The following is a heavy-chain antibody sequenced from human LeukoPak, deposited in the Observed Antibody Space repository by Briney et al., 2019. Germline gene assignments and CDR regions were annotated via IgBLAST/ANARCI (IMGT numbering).Heavy chain of an antibody. J-gene: IGHJ6*03. CDR1: GFTFSSYE. D-gene: IGHD6-19*01. CDR3: AKGLGFSPGEYYYMDV. V-gene: IGHV3-48*03. CDR2: ISSSGSTI. Sequence: GGSLRLSCAASGFTFSSYEMNWVRQAPGKGLEWVSYISSSGSTIYYADSVKGRFTISRDNAKNSLYLQMNSLRAEDTAVYYCAKGLGFSPGEYYYMDVWGEGTTVTVSS.